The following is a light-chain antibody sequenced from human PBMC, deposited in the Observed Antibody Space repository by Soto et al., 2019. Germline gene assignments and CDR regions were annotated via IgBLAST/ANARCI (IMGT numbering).Light chain of an antibody. CDR3: SSYTSSSTLYV. V-gene: IGLV2-14*01. J-gene: IGLJ1*01. CDR2: EVT. CDR1: SSDVGYYNY. Sequence: QSVLTQPASVSGSPGQSITISCTGTSSDVGYYNYVSWYQQHPGKAPKLMIYEVTKRPSGVSNRFSGSKSGNTASLTISGLQAEDEADYYCSSYTSSSTLYVFGTGTKVTVL.